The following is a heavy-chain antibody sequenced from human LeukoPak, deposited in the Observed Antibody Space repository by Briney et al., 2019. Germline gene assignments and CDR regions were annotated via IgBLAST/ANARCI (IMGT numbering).Heavy chain of an antibody. CDR1: GFSFSTSW. Sequence: GGSLRLSCVASGFSFSTSWMTWVRQTPGKGLELVANINIDGSQRYHADSVEGRFTISRDNVKNTLYLQMNSLRVEDTAVYYCARDPGWGALDYWGQGALVIVSS. CDR3: ARDPGWGALDY. V-gene: IGHV3-7*03. D-gene: IGHD3-16*01. CDR2: INIDGSQR. J-gene: IGHJ4*02.